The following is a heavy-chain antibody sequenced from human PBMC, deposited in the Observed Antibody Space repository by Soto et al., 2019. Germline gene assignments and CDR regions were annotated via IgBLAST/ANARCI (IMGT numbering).Heavy chain of an antibody. CDR3: ARRGTYRWGHFDY. V-gene: IGHV1-2*02. Sequence: SVKVSCKASGYTFSGFYMHWVRQAPGQGLEWMGWINPNSGGTKSAEKFQGRVTMTRDTSISTAYMELSRLTSDDTAIYYCARRGTYRWGHFDYWGQGTQVTVSS. CDR1: GYTFSGFY. D-gene: IGHD3-16*02. CDR2: INPNSGGT. J-gene: IGHJ4*02.